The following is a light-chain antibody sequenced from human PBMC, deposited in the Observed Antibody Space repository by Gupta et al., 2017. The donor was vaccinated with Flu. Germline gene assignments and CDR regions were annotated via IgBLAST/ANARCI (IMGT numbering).Light chain of an antibody. CDR2: DAS. Sequence: DIQMTQSPSPLSASVGDRVTITCRASQGITGHLNWYQQKSGKAPNLLIYDASTLQSGVPSRFSGSGSGTDFTLTITSLQPEDFATYFCQQSHSVPLTFGGGTKVEIK. CDR1: QGITGH. J-gene: IGKJ4*01. V-gene: IGKV1-39*01. CDR3: QQSHSVPLT.